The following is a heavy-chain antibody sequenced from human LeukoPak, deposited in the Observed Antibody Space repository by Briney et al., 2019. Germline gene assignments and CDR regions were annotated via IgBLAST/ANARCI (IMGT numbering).Heavy chain of an antibody. V-gene: IGHV4-30-2*01. CDR3: ARVVQGPWYSSSWYYFDY. Sequence: SQTLSLTCAVSGGSISSGGYSWSWIRQPPGKGLEWIGYIYHSGSTYYNPSLKSRVTISVDTSKNQFSLKLSSVTAADTAVYYCARVVQGPWYSSSWYYFDYWGQGTLVTVSS. J-gene: IGHJ4*02. CDR2: IYHSGST. D-gene: IGHD6-13*01. CDR1: GGSISSGGYS.